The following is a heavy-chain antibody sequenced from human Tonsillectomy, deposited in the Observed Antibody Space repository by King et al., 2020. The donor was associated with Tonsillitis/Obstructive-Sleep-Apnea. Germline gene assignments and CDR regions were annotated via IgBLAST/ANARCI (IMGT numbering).Heavy chain of an antibody. D-gene: IGHD3-10*01. Sequence: VQLQQWGAGLLKPSETLSLTCAVYGGSFSGYYCNWIRQPPGQGLEWIGEINHSRSTNYNPSLKSRVTISLDTSKNQFSLKLSSVTAADTAVYYCARDKLITMVQGDAFEIWGQGTMVTVSS. CDR3: ARDKLITMVQGDAFEI. CDR1: GGSFSGYY. CDR2: INHSRST. J-gene: IGHJ3*02. V-gene: IGHV4-34*01.